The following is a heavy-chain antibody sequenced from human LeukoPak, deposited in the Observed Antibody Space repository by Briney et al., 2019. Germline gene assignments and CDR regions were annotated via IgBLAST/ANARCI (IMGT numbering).Heavy chain of an antibody. CDR1: GFTFSDYY. D-gene: IGHD2-15*01. Sequence: PGGSLRLSCAASGFTFSDYYMSWIRQAPGKGLEWVSYISSSGSTIYYADSVKGRFTISRDNAKNSLYLQMNSLRAEDTALYYCAKARLRGQGLDYWGQGTLVTVSS. CDR2: ISSSGSTI. J-gene: IGHJ4*02. CDR3: AKARLRGQGLDY. V-gene: IGHV3-11*01.